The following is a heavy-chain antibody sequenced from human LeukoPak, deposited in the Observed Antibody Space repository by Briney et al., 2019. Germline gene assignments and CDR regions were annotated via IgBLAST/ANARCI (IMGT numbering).Heavy chain of an antibody. Sequence: GGSLRLSCAASGFTFSSYAMHWVRQAPGKGLEWVAVISYDGSNKYYADSVKGRFTISRDNSKNTLYLQMNSLRAEDTAVYYCARDMGYCSGGSCYGESPPYYVYDYWGQGTLVTVSS. CDR3: ARDMGYCSGGSCYGESPPYYVYDY. V-gene: IGHV3-30-3*01. CDR1: GFTFSSYA. J-gene: IGHJ4*02. D-gene: IGHD2-15*01. CDR2: ISYDGSNK.